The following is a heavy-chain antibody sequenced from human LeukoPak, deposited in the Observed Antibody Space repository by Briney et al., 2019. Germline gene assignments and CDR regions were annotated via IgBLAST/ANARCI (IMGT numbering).Heavy chain of an antibody. CDR1: GGSISSGSYY. Sequence: PSQTLSLTCTVSGGSISSGSYYWSWIRQPPGKGLEWIGYIYYSGSTYYNPSLKSRVTISVDTSKNQFSLKLSSVTAADTAVYYCARVIYSNYAGDAFDIWGQGTMVTVSS. J-gene: IGHJ3*02. CDR3: ARVIYSNYAGDAFDI. D-gene: IGHD4-11*01. V-gene: IGHV4-30-4*07. CDR2: IYYSGST.